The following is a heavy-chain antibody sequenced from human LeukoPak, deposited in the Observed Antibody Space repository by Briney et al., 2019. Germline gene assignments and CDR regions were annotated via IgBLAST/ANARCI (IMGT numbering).Heavy chain of an antibody. CDR3: ARDTRRIVVVPAAIDY. CDR1: GFTFGDYA. D-gene: IGHD2-2*01. J-gene: IGHJ4*02. Sequence: GRSLRLSCIASGFTFGDYAMSWVRQAPGKGLEWVSSISSSSSYIYYADSVKGRFTISRDNAKNSLYLQMNSLRAEDTAVYYCARDTRRIVVVPAAIDYWGQGTLVTVSS. V-gene: IGHV3-21*01. CDR2: ISSSSSYI.